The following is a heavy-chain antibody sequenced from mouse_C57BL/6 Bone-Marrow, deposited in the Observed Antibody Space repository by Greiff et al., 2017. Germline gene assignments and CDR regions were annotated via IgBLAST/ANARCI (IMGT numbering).Heavy chain of an antibody. V-gene: IGHV8-12*01. CDR2: IYWDDDK. J-gene: IGHJ4*01. Sequence: QVTLKESGPGILQSSQTLSLTCSFSGFSLSTSGMGVSWIRQPSGKGLEWLAHIYWDDDKRYNPSLKSRPTISKDTSRNQVFLKITSVDTADTATYYCARRLYGSSYEGAMDYWGQGTSVTVSS. D-gene: IGHD1-1*01. CDR3: ARRLYGSSYEGAMDY. CDR1: GFSLSTSGMG.